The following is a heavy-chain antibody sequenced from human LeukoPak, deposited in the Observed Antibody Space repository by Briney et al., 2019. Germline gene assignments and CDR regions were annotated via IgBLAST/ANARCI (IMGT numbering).Heavy chain of an antibody. J-gene: IGHJ5*02. V-gene: IGHV1-18*01. CDR1: GYTFTSYG. CDR2: ISAYNGNT. CDR3: ARVGLITFGGVIVISRFDP. D-gene: IGHD3-16*02. Sequence: ASVKVSCKASGYTFTSYGISWVRQAPGQGLEWMGWISAYNGNTNYAQKLQGRVTMTTDTSTSTAYMELRSLRSDDTAVYYCARVGLITFGGVIVISRFDPWGQGTLVTVSS.